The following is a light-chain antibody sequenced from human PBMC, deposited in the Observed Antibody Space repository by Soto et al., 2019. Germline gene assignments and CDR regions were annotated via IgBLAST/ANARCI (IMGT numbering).Light chain of an antibody. CDR3: SSYTRSSTYV. J-gene: IGLJ1*01. CDR1: SSDVGGYNY. CDR2: DVS. Sequence: QSVLTQPASVSGSPGQSITISCTGTSSDVGGYNYVSWYQQHPGKAPKLMIYDVSDRPSGVSNRFSGSKSGNTASLTISGLQAEDGADYYCSSYTRSSTYVFRTGTKVTVL. V-gene: IGLV2-14*01.